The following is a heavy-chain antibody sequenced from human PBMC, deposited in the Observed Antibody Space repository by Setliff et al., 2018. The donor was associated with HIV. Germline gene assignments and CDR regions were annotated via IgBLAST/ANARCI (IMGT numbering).Heavy chain of an antibody. CDR1: GGSITTSTFY. J-gene: IGHJ4*02. Sequence: KTSETLSLTCTVSGGSITTSTFYWGWIRMPPGKGLEWIGYIYYSGSTDYNPSLKSRVTISVDTSKNQVSLKLNSVTAADTAVYYCAKPPRPSSWPQYYFDYWGQGTLVTVSS. D-gene: IGHD6-13*01. CDR2: IYYSGST. V-gene: IGHV4-61*05. CDR3: AKPPRPSSWPQYYFDY.